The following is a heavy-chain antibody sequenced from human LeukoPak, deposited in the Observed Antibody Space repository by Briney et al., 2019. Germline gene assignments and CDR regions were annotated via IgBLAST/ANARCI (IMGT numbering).Heavy chain of an antibody. CDR2: MNPNSGNT. Sequence: GASVKVSCKASGYTFASYDINWVRQATGQGLEWMGWMNPNSGNTGYAQKFQGRVTMTRNTSISTAYMELSSLRSEDTAVYYCARVLGSGRRDLNWFDPWGQGTLVTVSS. V-gene: IGHV1-8*01. D-gene: IGHD3-10*01. CDR3: ARVLGSGRRDLNWFDP. CDR1: GYTFASYD. J-gene: IGHJ5*02.